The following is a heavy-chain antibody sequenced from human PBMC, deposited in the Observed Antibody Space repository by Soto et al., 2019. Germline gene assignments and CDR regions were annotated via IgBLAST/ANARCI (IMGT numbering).Heavy chain of an antibody. J-gene: IGHJ4*02. CDR1: GYSFSTHA. D-gene: IGHD1-7*01. CDR2: INSVNDHT. Sequence: ASVKVSCKASGYSFSTHAMHWVRQAPRQGLEWVGWINSVNDHTIYSEKFQGRVTITSDTSATTAYMELSSLTSEDTAIYYCARNILGGTTDYWGQGTLVTVSS. V-gene: IGHV1-3*01. CDR3: ARNILGGTTDY.